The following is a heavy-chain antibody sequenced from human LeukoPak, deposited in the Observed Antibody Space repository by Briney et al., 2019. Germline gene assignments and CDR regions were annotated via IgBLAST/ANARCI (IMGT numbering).Heavy chain of an antibody. D-gene: IGHD4-17*01. CDR2: INPSGGST. J-gene: IGHJ6*02. CDR1: GYTLTTYY. CDR3: ASYHHRDFGDYYGMDV. Sequence: ASVKVSCKASGYTLTTYYMHWVRQAPGQGLEWMGIINPSGGSTRYVQKLQGRVTMTRDTSTSTVYMELSSLISEDTAVYYCASYHHRDFGDYYGMDVWGQGTTVTVSS. V-gene: IGHV1-46*04.